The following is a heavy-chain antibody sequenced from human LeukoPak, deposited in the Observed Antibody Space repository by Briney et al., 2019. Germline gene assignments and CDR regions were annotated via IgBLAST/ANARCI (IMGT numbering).Heavy chain of an antibody. CDR3: AKDHIPSRSSAYYFDY. J-gene: IGHJ4*02. D-gene: IGHD3-16*01. Sequence: GGSLRLSCAASGFTFSTYAMTWVRQAPGKGLEWVSGISGHGYTTHYADSVKGRFTISRDNSKNTLYLQMNSLRADDTAVYYCAKDHIPSRSSAYYFDYWGQGTLVIVSS. CDR1: GFTFSTYA. CDR2: ISGHGYTT. V-gene: IGHV3-23*01.